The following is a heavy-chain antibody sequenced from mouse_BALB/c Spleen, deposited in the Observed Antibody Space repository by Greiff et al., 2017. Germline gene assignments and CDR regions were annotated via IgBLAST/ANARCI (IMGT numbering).Heavy chain of an antibody. V-gene: IGHV2-9*02. CDR2: IWAGGST. CDR3: ARGYDGYYFDY. Sequence: VKLMESGPGLVAPSQSLSITCTVSGFSLPSYGVHWVRQPPGKGLEWLGVIWAGGSTNYNSALMSRLSISKDNSKSQVFLKMNSLQTDDTAIYYCARGYDGYYFDYWGQGTTLTVSS. J-gene: IGHJ2*01. D-gene: IGHD2-3*01. CDR1: GFSLPSYG.